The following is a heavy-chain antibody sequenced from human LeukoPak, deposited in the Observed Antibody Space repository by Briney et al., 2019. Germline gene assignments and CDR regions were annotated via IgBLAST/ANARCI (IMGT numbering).Heavy chain of an antibody. CDR3: ATGDFWSGYRKGFSAMDV. CDR2: FDPEDGET. CDR1: GYTLTELS. D-gene: IGHD3-3*01. J-gene: IGHJ6*02. V-gene: IGHV1-24*01. Sequence: ASVKVSCKVPGYTLTELSMHWVRQAPGKGLEWMGGFDPEDGETIYAQKFQGRVTMTEDTSTDTAYMELSSLRSEDTAVYYCATGDFWSGYRKGFSAMDVWGQGTTVTVSS.